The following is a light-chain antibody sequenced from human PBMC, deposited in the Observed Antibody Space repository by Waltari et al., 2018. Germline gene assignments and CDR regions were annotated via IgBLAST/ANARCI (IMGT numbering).Light chain of an antibody. CDR3: QQYSTYSRT. CDR2: KAS. J-gene: IGKJ1*01. V-gene: IGKV1-5*03. Sequence: DVQMTQSPSTLSASVVDSVTITCRDSQSISNWWAWYQQKPGQAPKVLIYKASNLEIGVPSRFSGSGAGTEFTLTISSLQPDDCATYYCQQYSTYSRTFGQGTKVEIK. CDR1: QSISNW.